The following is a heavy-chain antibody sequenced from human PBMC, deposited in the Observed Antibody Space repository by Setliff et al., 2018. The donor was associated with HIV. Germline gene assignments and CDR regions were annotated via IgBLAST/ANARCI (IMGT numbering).Heavy chain of an antibody. Sequence: SETLSLTCTVSGGSVSSGSYYWSWIRQPPGKGLEWIGYIYYSGSTKHNPSLKSRVTISLDTSKNQFSLKLTSVTAADTAVYYCAWYSPRGYTLTGPYWGQGTLVTVSS. V-gene: IGHV4-61*01. CDR1: GGSVSSGSYY. J-gene: IGHJ4*02. D-gene: IGHD6-25*01. CDR2: IYYSGST. CDR3: AWYSPRGYTLTGPY.